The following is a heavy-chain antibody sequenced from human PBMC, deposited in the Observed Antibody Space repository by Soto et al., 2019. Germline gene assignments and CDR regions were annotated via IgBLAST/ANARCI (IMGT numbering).Heavy chain of an antibody. CDR2: SSTAHADI. V-gene: IGHV1-18*01. D-gene: IGHD3-10*01. Sequence: QVQLIQSGPEVRKPGASVKVSCKTSGYTFTDYGISWVRQAPGQGLEWMGWSSTAHADIGYAQKFQGRVTMTKDTSTSTSFMELRSLRSDDTAIYYCARDLAYIREYWGQGTQVTVSS. J-gene: IGHJ4*02. CDR3: ARDLAYIREY. CDR1: GYTFTDYG.